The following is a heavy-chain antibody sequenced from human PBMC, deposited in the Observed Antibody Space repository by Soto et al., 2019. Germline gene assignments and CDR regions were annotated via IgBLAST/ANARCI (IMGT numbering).Heavy chain of an antibody. Sequence: ASVKVSCKASGYTFTSYDINWVRQATGQGLEWMGWMNPNSGNTGYAQKLQGRVTMTTDTSTSTAYMELRSLRSDDTAVYYCARSSGGSCYPWGQGTLVTVSS. J-gene: IGHJ5*02. V-gene: IGHV1-8*01. D-gene: IGHD2-15*01. CDR2: MNPNSGNT. CDR3: ARSSGGSCYP. CDR1: GYTFTSYD.